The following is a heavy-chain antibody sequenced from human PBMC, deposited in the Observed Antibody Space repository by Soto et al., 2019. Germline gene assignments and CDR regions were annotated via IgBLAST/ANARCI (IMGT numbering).Heavy chain of an antibody. V-gene: IGHV2-5*02. Sequence: QITLRESGPTRVRPTQPLTLTCDFSGFSLTTSGVGVAWIRQSPGKAPEWLAVIYWDDDKRYSPTLKSRLTITKDTSKIQVFLTMTNMAPVDTGTYYCAHRALYSGSYWDGGYFDTWGQGTPVTVSS. J-gene: IGHJ4*02. D-gene: IGHD1-26*01. CDR2: IYWDDDK. CDR1: GFSLTTSGVG. CDR3: AHRALYSGSYWDGGYFDT.